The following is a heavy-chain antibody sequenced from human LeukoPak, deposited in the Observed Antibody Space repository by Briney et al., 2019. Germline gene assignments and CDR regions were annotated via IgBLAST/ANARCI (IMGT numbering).Heavy chain of an antibody. CDR1: GRSITSSSHF. Sequence: SSETLSLTCTVSGRSITSSSHFWAWIRQPPGKGLEWIASIHYTGSTFYSPSLQSRVTISVDTSKNQFSLNLRSVTATDTAVYYCAREEASAGDYWGQGTLVTVSS. J-gene: IGHJ4*02. D-gene: IGHD6-13*01. CDR2: IHYTGST. V-gene: IGHV4-39*01. CDR3: AREEASAGDY.